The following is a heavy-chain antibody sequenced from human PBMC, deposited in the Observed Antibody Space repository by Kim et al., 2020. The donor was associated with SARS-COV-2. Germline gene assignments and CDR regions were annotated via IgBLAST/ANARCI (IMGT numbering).Heavy chain of an antibody. J-gene: IGHJ3*02. Sequence: ASVKVSCKASGYTFTSYGISWVRQAPGQGLEWMGWISAYNGNTNYAQKLQGRVTMTTDTSTSTAYMELRSLRSDDTAVYYCAVLIVVVPAATYRDAFDIWGQGTMVTVSS. D-gene: IGHD2-2*01. CDR3: AVLIVVVPAATYRDAFDI. CDR1: GYTFTSYG. CDR2: ISAYNGNT. V-gene: IGHV1-18*04.